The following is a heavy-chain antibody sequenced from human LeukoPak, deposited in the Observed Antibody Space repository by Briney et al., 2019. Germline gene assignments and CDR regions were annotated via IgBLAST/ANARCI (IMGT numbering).Heavy chain of an antibody. D-gene: IGHD3-10*01. CDR1: GFTFSSYG. V-gene: IGHV3-23*01. CDR3: ARDIMGAIWFGES. Sequence: GGSLRLSCAASGFTFSSYGMSWVRQAPGKGLEWVSTISGSDGRTYYADSVKGRFTISRDNSKNTLYLQMNSLRAEDTAVYYCARDIMGAIWFGESWGQGTLVTVSS. J-gene: IGHJ5*02. CDR2: ISGSDGRT.